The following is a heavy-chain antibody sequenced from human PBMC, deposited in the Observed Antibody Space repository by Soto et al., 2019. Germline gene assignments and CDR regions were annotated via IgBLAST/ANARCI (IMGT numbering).Heavy chain of an antibody. CDR3: AKGYSSSWYEGRSYYFDY. CDR2: ISYDGSNK. Sequence: PGGSLRLSCAASGFTFSSYGMHWVRQAPGKGLEWVAVISYDGSNKYYADSVKGRFTISRDNSKNTLYLQMNSLRAEDTAVYYCAKGYSSSWYEGRSYYFDYWGQGTPVTVSS. CDR1: GFTFSSYG. V-gene: IGHV3-30*18. J-gene: IGHJ4*02. D-gene: IGHD6-13*01.